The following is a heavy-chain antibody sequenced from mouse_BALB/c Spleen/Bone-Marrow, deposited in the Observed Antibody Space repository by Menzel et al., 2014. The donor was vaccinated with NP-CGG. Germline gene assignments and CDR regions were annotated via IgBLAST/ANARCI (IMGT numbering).Heavy chain of an antibody. Sequence: VQLQQSGPELMKPGASVKISCKASGYLFTSYYMHWVKQSHGESLEWIGYFDPFNGGTSYNQKFKGKATLTVDKSSSTAYMHLSSLTSEDSAVYFCARSYDGYPYAMNYWGQGTSVTLSS. J-gene: IGHJ4*01. D-gene: IGHD2-3*01. CDR3: ARSYDGYPYAMNY. CDR1: GYLFTSYY. CDR2: FDPFNGGT. V-gene: IGHV1S135*01.